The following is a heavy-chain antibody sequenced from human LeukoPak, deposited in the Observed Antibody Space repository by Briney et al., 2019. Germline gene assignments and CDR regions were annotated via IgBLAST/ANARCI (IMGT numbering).Heavy chain of an antibody. CDR1: GFTFDDYA. D-gene: IGHD6-13*01. CDR3: AKDREAAGSGFTFDY. Sequence: SLRLSCAASGFTFDDYAMHWVREAPGKGVEWVSGISWNSGSIGYADSVKGRFTISRDNAKNSLYLQMHSLRAEATALYYCAKDREAAGSGFTFDYWGQATLVTASS. J-gene: IGHJ4*02. V-gene: IGHV3-9*01. CDR2: ISWNSGSI.